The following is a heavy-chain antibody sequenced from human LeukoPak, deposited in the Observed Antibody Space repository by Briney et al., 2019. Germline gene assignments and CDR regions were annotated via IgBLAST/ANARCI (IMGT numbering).Heavy chain of an antibody. D-gene: IGHD2/OR15-2a*01. Sequence: GGSLRLSCAPSGFTFSTYSMSWVRQAPGKGLEWLSFISTTGDTIYYADSVKGRFTISRDNAKNLLYLQMNSLRAEDTAVYYCTSDAEYIDYWGQGTLVTVSS. CDR3: TSDAEYIDY. J-gene: IGHJ4*02. CDR2: ISTTGDTI. V-gene: IGHV3-48*01. CDR1: GFTFSTYS.